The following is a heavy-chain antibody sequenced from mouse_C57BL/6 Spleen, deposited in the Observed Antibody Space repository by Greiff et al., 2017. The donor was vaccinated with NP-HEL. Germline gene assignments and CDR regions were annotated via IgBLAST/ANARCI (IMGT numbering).Heavy chain of an antibody. D-gene: IGHD4-1*01. CDR1: GYTFTDYN. CDR2: LNPYNGGT. CDR3: ARYLGDAMDY. V-gene: IGHV1-22*01. Sequence: VQLQQSGPELVKPGASVKVSCKASGYTFTDYNMHWVKQSHGKSLEWIGYLNPYNGGTSYNQKFKGKATLTVNKSSSTAYMELRSLTSEDSAVYYCARYLGDAMDYWGQGTAVTVSS. J-gene: IGHJ4*01.